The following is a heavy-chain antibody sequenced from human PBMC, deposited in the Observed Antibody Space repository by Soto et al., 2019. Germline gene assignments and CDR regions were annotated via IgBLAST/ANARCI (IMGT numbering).Heavy chain of an antibody. D-gene: IGHD3-3*01. J-gene: IGHJ4*02. V-gene: IGHV3-33*01. Sequence: GGSLRLSCAASGFTFSSYGMHWVRQAPGKGLEWVAVIWYDGSNKYYADSVKGRFTISRDNSKNTLYLQMNSLRAEDTAVYYCARDPGRPNILECMLEYWGQGTLVTVYS. CDR2: IWYDGSNK. CDR1: GFTFSSYG. CDR3: ARDPGRPNILECMLEY.